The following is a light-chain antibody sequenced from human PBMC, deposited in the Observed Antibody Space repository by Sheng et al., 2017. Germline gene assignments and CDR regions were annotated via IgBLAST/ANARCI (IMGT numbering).Light chain of an antibody. CDR1: QSVSSSY. CDR3: QQSYNMPYS. V-gene: IGKV3-20*01. Sequence: EIVLTQSPGTLSLSPGERATLSCRASQSVSSSYLAWYQQKPGQAPRLLIYGASSRATGIPDRFSGSGSGTDFTLTISSLQPEDFATYYCQQSYNMPYSFGQGTKLEIK. CDR2: GAS. J-gene: IGKJ2*03.